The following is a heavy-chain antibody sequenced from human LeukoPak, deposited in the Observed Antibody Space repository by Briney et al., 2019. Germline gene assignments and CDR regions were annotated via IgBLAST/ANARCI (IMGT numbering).Heavy chain of an antibody. CDR1: GFPVSGSH. J-gene: IGHJ4*02. CDR2: IYSGGAT. V-gene: IGHV3-66*02. D-gene: IGHD3-3*01. Sequence: GGSLRLSCAASGFPVSGSHLSWVRQAPGKGLEWVSVIYSGGATHYTDSARGRFTISRDNSKNTLHLQMNSLRVEDTAVYYCARGTISGAADPFDYWGQGTLVTVSS. CDR3: ARGTISGAADPFDY.